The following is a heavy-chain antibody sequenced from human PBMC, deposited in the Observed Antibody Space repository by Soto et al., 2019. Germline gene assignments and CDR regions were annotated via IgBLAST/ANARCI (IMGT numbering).Heavy chain of an antibody. Sequence: SETLSLTCAVYGGSFSGYYWIWIRQPPGKGLEWIGEINHSGSTNYNPSLKSRVTISVDTSKNQFSLKLSSVTAADTAVYYCARLNDYSNHGGFDPWGQGTLVTVSS. CDR1: GGSFSGYY. J-gene: IGHJ5*02. CDR2: INHSGST. D-gene: IGHD4-4*01. V-gene: IGHV4-34*01. CDR3: ARLNDYSNHGGFDP.